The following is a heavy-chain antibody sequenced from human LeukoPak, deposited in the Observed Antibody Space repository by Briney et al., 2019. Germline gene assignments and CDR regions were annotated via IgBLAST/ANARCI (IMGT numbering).Heavy chain of an antibody. V-gene: IGHV1-18*01. CDR3: ARDRKAVAGAEYFQH. J-gene: IGHJ1*01. D-gene: IGHD6-19*01. CDR1: GYSENFYG. Sequence: ASVKVSCKTSGYSENFYGITWVRQVAGQGLEWMGWISAQHGQTEYAPNSQDRVTMTTDTYTNTAYMELRSLRSDDTAVYYCARDRKAVAGAEYFQHWGQGTLVTVSS. CDR2: ISAQHGQT.